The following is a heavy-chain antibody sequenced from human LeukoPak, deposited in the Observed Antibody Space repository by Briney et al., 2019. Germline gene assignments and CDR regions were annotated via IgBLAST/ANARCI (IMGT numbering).Heavy chain of an antibody. V-gene: IGHV4-39*01. CDR1: GGSISSSSYY. J-gene: IGHJ4*02. CDR3: ARQTEWLRLLSFDY. D-gene: IGHD5-12*01. Sequence: SETLSLTCTVSGGSISSSSYYWGWIRQPPGKGLEWIGSIYYSGSTYYNPSLKSRVTISVDTSKNQFSLKLSSVTAADTAVYYCARQTEWLRLLSFDYWGPGTLVTVSS. CDR2: IYYSGST.